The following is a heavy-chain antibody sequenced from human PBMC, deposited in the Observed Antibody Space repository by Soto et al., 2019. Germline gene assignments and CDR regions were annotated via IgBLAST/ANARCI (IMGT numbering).Heavy chain of an antibody. CDR3: ARGGGGYNSGGYFDY. J-gene: IGHJ4*02. CDR1: GGSISSGDYY. CDR2: IYYSGST. Sequence: SETLSLTCTVSGGSISSGDYYWSWIRQPPGKGLEWIGYIYYSGSTYYNPSLKSRVTISVDTSKNQFSLKLSSVTAADTAVYYCARGGGGYNSGGYFDYWGQGTLVTVSS. V-gene: IGHV4-30-4*01. D-gene: IGHD5-12*01.